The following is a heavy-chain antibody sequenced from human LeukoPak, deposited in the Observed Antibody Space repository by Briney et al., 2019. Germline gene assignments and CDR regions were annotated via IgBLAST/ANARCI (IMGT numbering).Heavy chain of an antibody. CDR3: ARVGTWELRDFDY. CDR2: IKQDGSQK. V-gene: IGHV3-7*01. J-gene: IGHJ4*02. D-gene: IGHD1-26*01. CDR1: GFTFGDYA. Sequence: PGGSLRLSCTASGFTFGDYAMSWFRQAPGKGLEWVAIIKQDGSQKYYVDSVKGRFTISRDNAKNSLYLQVNSLRVEDTAVYYCARVGTWELRDFDYWGQGSLVTVSS.